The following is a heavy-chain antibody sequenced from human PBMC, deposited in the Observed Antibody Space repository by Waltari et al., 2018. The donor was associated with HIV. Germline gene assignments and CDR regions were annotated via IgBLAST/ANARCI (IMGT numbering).Heavy chain of an antibody. D-gene: IGHD1-1*01. CDR3: AKDSAGATSYYYYVMDV. CDR1: GFIFNNFG. V-gene: IGHV3-30*18. Sequence: QVQLVESGGGVVQPGRSLRLSCAASGFIFNNFGMHWVRQAPGKGLEWVAVISFDGTNKYDADSGKGRFTGSRDKSKNTLFLQMNSLRDEDTALYYCAKDSAGATSYYYYVMDVWGQGTTVTVSS. J-gene: IGHJ6*02. CDR2: ISFDGTNK.